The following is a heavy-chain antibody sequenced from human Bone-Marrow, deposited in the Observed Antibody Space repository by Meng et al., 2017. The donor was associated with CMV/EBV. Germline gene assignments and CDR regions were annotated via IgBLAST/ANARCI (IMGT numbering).Heavy chain of an antibody. D-gene: IGHD2-15*01. Sequence: EVQLVESGGGLVKPGGSLRLSCSASGCTFSSYSMNWVRQAPGKGLEWVSSISSSSSYIYYADSVKGRFTTSRDNAKNSLYLQMNSLRAEDTAVYYCARDRQRYCSGGSCYPLDYWGQGTLVTVSS. CDR1: GCTFSSYS. CDR2: ISSSSSYI. V-gene: IGHV3-21*01. CDR3: ARDRQRYCSGGSCYPLDY. J-gene: IGHJ4*02.